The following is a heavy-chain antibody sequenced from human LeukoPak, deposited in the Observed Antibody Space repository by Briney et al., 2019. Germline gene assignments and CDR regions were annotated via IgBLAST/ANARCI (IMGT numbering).Heavy chain of an antibody. CDR3: VRDASDFYDSHGLDY. CDR2: IYYSGST. Sequence: SETLSLTCTVSGDSISSYYWTWIRQPPGKGLEWIGYIYYSGSTSYNPSLKSRVTISVDTSKNQFSLELSSVTAADTAVYYCVRDASDFYDSHGLDYWGQGILVTVSS. J-gene: IGHJ4*02. CDR1: GDSISSYY. V-gene: IGHV4-59*01. D-gene: IGHD3-22*01.